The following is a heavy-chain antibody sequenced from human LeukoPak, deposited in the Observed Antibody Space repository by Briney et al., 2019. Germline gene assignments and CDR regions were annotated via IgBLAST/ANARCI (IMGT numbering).Heavy chain of an antibody. CDR3: ARGYCSTTSCLGMDY. D-gene: IGHD2-2*01. CDR2: INHSGST. Sequence: SGTLSLTCAVFGGSFSGYFWTWIRQPPGKGLEWIGEINHSGSTKYNPSLKSRVTISVDTSKNQFSLKVSSVTVADTAVYYCARGYCSTTSCLGMDYWGQGTLVTVSS. J-gene: IGHJ4*02. CDR1: GGSFSGYF. V-gene: IGHV4-34*01.